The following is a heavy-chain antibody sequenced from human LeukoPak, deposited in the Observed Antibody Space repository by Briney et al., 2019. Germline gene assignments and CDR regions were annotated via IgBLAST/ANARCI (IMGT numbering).Heavy chain of an antibody. CDR2: ITSSSSNT. CDR1: GFTFSSYA. Sequence: GGSLGLSGAASGFTFSSYAMSWVRQAPGKGLEWVSAITSSSSNTYYADSVKGWFTISRDNSKNTLYLQMNNLRAEDTAVYHCAKFGYGDYPYQGFDIWGQGARVTVSS. V-gene: IGHV3-23*05. J-gene: IGHJ3*02. D-gene: IGHD4-17*01. CDR3: AKFGYGDYPYQGFDI.